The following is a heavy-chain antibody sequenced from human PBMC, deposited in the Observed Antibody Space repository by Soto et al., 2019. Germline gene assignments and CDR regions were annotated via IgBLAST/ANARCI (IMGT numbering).Heavy chain of an antibody. J-gene: IGHJ5*02. CDR1: GFTFSSYG. CDR2: ISYDGSNK. D-gene: IGHD5-18*01. Sequence: QVQLVESGGGVVQPGRSLRLSCAASGFTFSSYGMHWVRQAPGKGLEWVAVISYDGSNKYYADSVKGRFTISRDNSKNTLYLQMNSLRAEVTAVYYWAKGKRYSYGGRFDPWGQGTLVTVSS. V-gene: IGHV3-30*18. CDR3: AKGKRYSYGGRFDP.